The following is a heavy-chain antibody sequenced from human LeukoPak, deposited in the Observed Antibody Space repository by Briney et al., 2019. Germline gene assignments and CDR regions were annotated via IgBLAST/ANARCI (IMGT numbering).Heavy chain of an antibody. J-gene: IGHJ4*02. D-gene: IGHD2-15*01. CDR1: GFTFSAYG. Sequence: GGSLRLSCAASGFTFSAYGLHWVRQAPGKGLEWVAFMRYDGGDKYSDSVKGRFTISRDNSNNTLYLQMNSLRVEDTAVYYCARRYCSGDSCYSIDYWGQGTLVTVSS. CDR3: ARRYCSGDSCYSIDY. V-gene: IGHV3-30*02. CDR2: MRYDGGDK.